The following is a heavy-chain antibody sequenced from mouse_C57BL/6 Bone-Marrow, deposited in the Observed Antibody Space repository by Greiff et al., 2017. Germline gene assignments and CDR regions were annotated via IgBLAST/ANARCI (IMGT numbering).Heavy chain of an antibody. D-gene: IGHD1-1*01. J-gene: IGHJ3*01. V-gene: IGHV1-64*01. CDR3: AREGLLRYPFAY. CDR2: IHPNSGST. CDR1: GYTFTSYW. Sequence: QVQLQQPGAELVKPGASVTLSCKASGYTFTSYWMHWVKQRPGQGLEWIGMIHPNSGSTNYNEKFKSKATLTVDKSSSPAYMQLSSLTSEDSAVYYCAREGLLRYPFAYWGQGTLVTVSA.